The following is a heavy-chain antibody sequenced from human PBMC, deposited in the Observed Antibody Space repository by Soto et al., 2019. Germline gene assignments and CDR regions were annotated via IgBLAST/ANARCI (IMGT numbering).Heavy chain of an antibody. V-gene: IGHV1-18*04. J-gene: IGHJ4*02. CDR3: ARVGGLPGILHPGAGFAY. D-gene: IGHD3-9*01. CDR1: GYTFTNYG. Sequence: QVQLVQSGAEVKEPGASVRVSCKASGYTFTNYGLTWVRQAPGQGLEWMGWISAYNGNTYYAQNAVGKVIMTTDTSTNTAYLNLRSLRSDDTAVYYCARVGGLPGILHPGAGFAYWGQGTLVTVSS. CDR2: ISAYNGNT.